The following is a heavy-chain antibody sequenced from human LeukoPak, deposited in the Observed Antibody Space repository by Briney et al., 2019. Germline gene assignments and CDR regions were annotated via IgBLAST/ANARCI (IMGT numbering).Heavy chain of an antibody. V-gene: IGHV4-39*01. CDR3: ARLYCSGGSCYSGLGSADY. Sequence: SETLSLTCTVSGASISSSSNYWGWIRQPPGKGLEWIGSIYYSGSTYYNPSLKSRVTISVDTSKNQFSLKLSSVTAADTAMCYCARLYCSGGSCYSGLGSADYWGQGTLVTVAS. CDR1: GASISSSSNY. J-gene: IGHJ4*02. CDR2: IYYSGST. D-gene: IGHD2-15*01.